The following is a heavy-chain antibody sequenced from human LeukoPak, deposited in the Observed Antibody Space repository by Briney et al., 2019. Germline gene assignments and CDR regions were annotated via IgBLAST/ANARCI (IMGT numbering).Heavy chain of an antibody. D-gene: IGHD3-3*01. Sequence: SETLSLTCTVSGGSISSSSYYWGWIRQPPGKGLEWIGSIYCSGSTYYNPSLKSRVTISVDTSKNQFSLKLSSVTAADTAVYYCARQGDFWSGYYPPDDYWGQGTLVTVSS. J-gene: IGHJ4*02. CDR1: GGSISSSSYY. CDR3: ARQGDFWSGYYPPDDY. CDR2: IYCSGST. V-gene: IGHV4-39*01.